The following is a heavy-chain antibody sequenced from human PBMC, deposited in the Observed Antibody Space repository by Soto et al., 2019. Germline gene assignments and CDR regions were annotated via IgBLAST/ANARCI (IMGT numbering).Heavy chain of an antibody. Sequence: PSETLSLTCTVSGGSVSSGSCYWSWIRQPPGKGLEWIGYIYYSGSTNYNPSLKSRVTISVDTSKNQFSLKLSSVTAADTAVYYFARGGPQPVLYWGQGNLVPVSS. CDR2: IYYSGST. D-gene: IGHD3-10*01. J-gene: IGHJ4*02. V-gene: IGHV4-61*01. CDR3: ARGGPQPVLY. CDR1: GGSVSSGSCY.